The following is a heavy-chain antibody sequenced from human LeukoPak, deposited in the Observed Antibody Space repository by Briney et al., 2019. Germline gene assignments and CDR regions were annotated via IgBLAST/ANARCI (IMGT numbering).Heavy chain of an antibody. D-gene: IGHD1-7*01. CDR2: IYHSGST. J-gene: IGHJ4*02. CDR3: ARGNWNYAYHFDY. CDR1: GGSISSSSYY. V-gene: IGHV4-30-2*01. Sequence: SETLSLTCTVSGGSISSSSYYWGWIRQPPGKGLEWIGYIYHSGSTYYNPSLKSRVTISVDRSKNQFSLKLSSVTAADTAVYYCARGNWNYAYHFDYWGQGTLVTVSS.